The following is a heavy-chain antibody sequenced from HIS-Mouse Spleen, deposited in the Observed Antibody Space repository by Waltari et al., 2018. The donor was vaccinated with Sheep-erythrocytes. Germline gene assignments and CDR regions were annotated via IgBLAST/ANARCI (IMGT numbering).Heavy chain of an antibody. CDR3: ARVASGATFDY. CDR1: GFTFSSYS. Sequence: EVQLVESGGGLVKPGGSLRLSCAASGFTFSSYSMTWVCQAPGKGLEWVSSISSSSSYIYYADSVKGRFTISRDNAKNSLRAEDTAVYYCARVASGATFDYWGQGTLVTVSS. D-gene: IGHD1-26*01. CDR2: ISSSSSYI. V-gene: IGHV3-21*01. J-gene: IGHJ4*02.